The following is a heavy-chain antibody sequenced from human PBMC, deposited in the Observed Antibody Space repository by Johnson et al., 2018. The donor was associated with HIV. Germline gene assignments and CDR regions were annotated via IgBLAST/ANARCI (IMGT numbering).Heavy chain of an antibody. D-gene: IGHD6-13*01. CDR3: AGIAAAGGDAFDI. CDR1: GFTFSSYW. Sequence: VQLVESGGGLVQPGGSLRLSCAASGFTFSSYWMHWVRQAPGKGLVWVSRINSDGSSTSYADSVKGRFTISRDNAKNTLYLQMNRLRAGDTAVYYCAGIAAAGGDAFDIWGQVTMVTVSS. J-gene: IGHJ3*02. V-gene: IGHV3-74*02. CDR2: INSDGSST.